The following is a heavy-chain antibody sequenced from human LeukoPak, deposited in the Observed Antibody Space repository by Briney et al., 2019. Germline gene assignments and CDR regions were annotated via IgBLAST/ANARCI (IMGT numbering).Heavy chain of an antibody. V-gene: IGHV4-39*07. CDR1: GGSISSNSYY. CDR2: INYSGST. Sequence: SETLSLTCTVSGGSISSNSYYWGWVRQPPGKGLEWIGSINYSGSTYYNPSLKSRVTISVDTSKNQFSLKLSSVTAADTAVYYCARDYCCSWYWGPGFDPWGQGTLVTVSS. D-gene: IGHD6-13*01. J-gene: IGHJ5*02. CDR3: ARDYCCSWYWGPGFDP.